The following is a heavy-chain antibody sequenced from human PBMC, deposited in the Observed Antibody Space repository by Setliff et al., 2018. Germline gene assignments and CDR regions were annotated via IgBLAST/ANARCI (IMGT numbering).Heavy chain of an antibody. Sequence: KPSETLSLTCTVSGGSISSSSYYWGWIRQPPGKGLEWIGSIYYSGSTYYNPSLKSRVTISVDTSKNQFSLKLSSVTAADTAVYYCASFAGSSWVDYWGQGTLVTVSS. CDR3: ASFAGSSWVDY. D-gene: IGHD6-13*01. J-gene: IGHJ4*02. CDR2: IYYSGST. CDR1: GGSISSSSYY. V-gene: IGHV4-39*01.